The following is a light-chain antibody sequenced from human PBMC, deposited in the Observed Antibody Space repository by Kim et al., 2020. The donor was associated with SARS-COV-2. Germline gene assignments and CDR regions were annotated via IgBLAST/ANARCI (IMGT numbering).Light chain of an antibody. V-gene: IGKV1-27*01. CDR2: AAS. J-gene: IGKJ3*01. Sequence: ASVGDRVTITCRASQGISNYLAWYQQKPGKVPKLLIYAASALQSGVPSRFSGSGSGTDFTLTISSLQPEDVATYYCQKYNSARITFGPGTKVDIK. CDR1: QGISNY. CDR3: QKYNSARIT.